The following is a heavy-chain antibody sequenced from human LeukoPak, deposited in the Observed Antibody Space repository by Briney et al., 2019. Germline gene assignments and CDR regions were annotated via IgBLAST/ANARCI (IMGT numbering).Heavy chain of an antibody. J-gene: IGHJ4*02. Sequence: PGGSLRLSCAASGFNFSSYGMHWVRQAPGKGLEWVAVIWYDGSNKYYADSVKGRFTISRDNSKNTLYLQMNSLRAEDTAVYYCARANTPLPMIKDPGPFDYWGQGTLVTVSS. V-gene: IGHV3-33*01. CDR2: IWYDGSNK. CDR3: ARANTPLPMIKDPGPFDY. CDR1: GFNFSSYG. D-gene: IGHD3-22*01.